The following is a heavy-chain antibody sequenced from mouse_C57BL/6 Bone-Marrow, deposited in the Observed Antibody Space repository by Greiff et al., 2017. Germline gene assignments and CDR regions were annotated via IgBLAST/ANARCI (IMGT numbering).Heavy chain of an antibody. CDR1: GYAFSSYW. Sequence: VQLQQSGAELVKPGASVKISCKASGYAFSSYWMNWVKQRPGQGLEWIGQIYPGDGDTNYTGKFQGKATLTADKSSSTAYMQLSSLTSEDSAVYFCARKRGGNYVYYFDYWGQGTTLTVSS. V-gene: IGHV1-80*01. J-gene: IGHJ2*01. CDR3: ARKRGGNYVYYFDY. D-gene: IGHD2-1*01. CDR2: IYPGDGDT.